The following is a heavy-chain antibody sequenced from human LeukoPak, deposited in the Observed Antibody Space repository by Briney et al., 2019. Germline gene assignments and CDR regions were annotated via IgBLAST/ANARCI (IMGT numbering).Heavy chain of an antibody. J-gene: IGHJ6*03. D-gene: IGHD5-12*01. CDR1: GFTVSSNY. V-gene: IGHV3-53*01. Sequence: GGSLRLSCAASGFTVSSNYMSWVRQAPGKGLEWVSVIHSGGSTYYADSVKGRFTISRDNSKNTLYLQMNSLRAEDTAVYYCARARHSGHDWDYYYMDVWGKGTTVTVSS. CDR2: IHSGGST. CDR3: ARARHSGHDWDYYYMDV.